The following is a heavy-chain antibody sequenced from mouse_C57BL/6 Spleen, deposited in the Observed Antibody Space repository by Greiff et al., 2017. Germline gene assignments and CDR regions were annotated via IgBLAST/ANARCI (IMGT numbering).Heavy chain of an antibody. CDR1: GYTFTDYN. V-gene: IGHV1-22*01. CDR3: AGNYYDYGGFAY. D-gene: IGHD2-4*01. J-gene: IGHJ3*01. CDR2: INPNNGGT. Sequence: VQLQQSGPELVKPGASVKMSCKASGYTFTDYNMHWVKQSHGKSLEWIGYINPNNGGTSYNQKFKGKATLTVNKSSSTAYMELRSLTSEDSAVYYGAGNYYDYGGFAYWGQGTLVTVSA.